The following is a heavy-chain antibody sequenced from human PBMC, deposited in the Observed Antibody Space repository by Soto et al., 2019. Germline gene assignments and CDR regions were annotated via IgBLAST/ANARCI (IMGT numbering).Heavy chain of an antibody. CDR1: GGSISSSSYY. V-gene: IGHV4-39*01. CDR3: ARHYPWGGYYYYGMDV. CDR2: IYYSGST. Sequence: PSETLSLTCTVSGGSISSSSYYWGWIRQPPGKGLEWIGSIYYSGSTYYNPSLKSRVTISVDMSKNQFSLKLSSVTAADTAVYYCARHYPWGGYYYYGMDVWGQGTTVTVSS. J-gene: IGHJ6*02. D-gene: IGHD3-16*01.